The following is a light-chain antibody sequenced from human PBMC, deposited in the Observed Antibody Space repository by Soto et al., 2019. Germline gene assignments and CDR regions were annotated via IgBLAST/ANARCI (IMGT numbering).Light chain of an antibody. CDR2: RAS. V-gene: IGKV1-5*03. J-gene: IGKJ1*01. CDR1: QSISNR. CDR3: QKYSGAPV. Sequence: DIQMTQSPSTLSASVGDRVIITCRASQSISNRLAWYQQSPGKAPKLLIYRASSLESGVPSRFSGSGSGTEFTLTISSLQPDDVAIYFCQKYSGAPVFGQGTKVEIK.